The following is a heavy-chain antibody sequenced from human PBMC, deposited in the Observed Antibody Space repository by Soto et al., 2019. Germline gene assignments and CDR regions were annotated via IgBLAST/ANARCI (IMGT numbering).Heavy chain of an antibody. CDR2: ISTGSSTI. V-gene: IGHV3-48*02. Sequence: EVKLVESGGGLVQPGGSLRLSCAVSGFTFSSYSMYWVRQAPGKGLEWISYISTGSSTIYYADSVKGRFTISRDNAKNSLYLQMNSLRDEDTAVYYCATHKAVDYWGQGTLVTVSS. J-gene: IGHJ4*02. CDR3: ATHKAVDY. CDR1: GFTFSSYS.